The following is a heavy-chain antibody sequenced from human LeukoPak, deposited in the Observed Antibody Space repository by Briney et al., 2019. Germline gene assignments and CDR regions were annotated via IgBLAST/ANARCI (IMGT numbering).Heavy chain of an antibody. J-gene: IGHJ3*02. CDR2: ISSSSSYT. D-gene: IGHD5-18*01. CDR3: ARLTAMDRGVVGAFDI. CDR1: GFTFSDYY. V-gene: IGHV3-11*03. Sequence: GGSLRLSCAASGFTFSDYYMSWIRQAPGKGLEWVSYISSSSSYTNYADSVKGRFTISRDNAKNSLYLQMNSLRAEDTAVYYCARLTAMDRGVVGAFDIWGQGTMVTVSS.